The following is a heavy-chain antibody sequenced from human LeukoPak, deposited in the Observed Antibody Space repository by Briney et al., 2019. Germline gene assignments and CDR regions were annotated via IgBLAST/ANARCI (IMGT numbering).Heavy chain of an antibody. J-gene: IGHJ4*02. CDR3: ARDDSYSSDY. V-gene: IGHV3-7*05. Sequence: PGGSLRLSCAASGFTFSSYWMSWVRQAPGKGLEWVANIKHDESVKYYVDSVKGRFTISRGNAKNSLSLQMNSLRAEDSAVYFCARDDSYSSDYWGQGTLVTVSS. CDR2: IKHDESVK. CDR1: GFTFSSYW. D-gene: IGHD6-13*01.